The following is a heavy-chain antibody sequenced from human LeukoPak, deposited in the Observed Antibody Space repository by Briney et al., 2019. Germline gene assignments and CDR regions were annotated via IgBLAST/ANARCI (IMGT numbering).Heavy chain of an antibody. CDR1: GFTFSSYA. D-gene: IGHD1-14*01. CDR3: TTPVLGDYYYGMDV. CDR2: ISGSGGST. Sequence: PGGSLRLSCAASGFTFSSYAMSWVRQAPGKGLEWVSAISGSGGSTYYADSAKGRFTISRDNSKNTLYLQMNSLRAEDTAVYYCTTPVLGDYYYGMDVWGQGTTVTVSS. V-gene: IGHV3-23*01. J-gene: IGHJ6*02.